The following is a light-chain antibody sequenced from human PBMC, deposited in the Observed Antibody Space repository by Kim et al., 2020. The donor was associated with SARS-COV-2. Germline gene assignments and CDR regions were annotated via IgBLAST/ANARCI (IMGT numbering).Light chain of an antibody. CDR2: AAS. V-gene: IGKV1-17*01. CDR3: QQHNSYPST. CDR1: QGIRSG. J-gene: IGKJ1*01. Sequence: DIQMTQSPSSVSASVGDRVTITCRASQGIRSGLGWYQQKPGKAPKRLIYAASSLQSGVPSRFSGSGSGTEFTLTISSLQPEDFATYYCQQHNSYPSTFGQGTKVDIK.